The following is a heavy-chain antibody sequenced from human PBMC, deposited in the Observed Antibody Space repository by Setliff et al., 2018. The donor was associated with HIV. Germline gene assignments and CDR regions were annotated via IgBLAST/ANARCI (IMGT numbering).Heavy chain of an antibody. CDR2: IIPMFGTL. CDR1: GYTFIGHY. Sequence: GASVKVSCKASGYTFIGHYIHWVRQAPGQGLQWMGGIIPMFGTLNFAQKFQGRVTISTDDSTSTAYMELNSLRSEDTAVYYCARGHSHGYGYSGSYGPFDIWGQGTMVTVSS. J-gene: IGHJ3*02. CDR3: ARGHSHGYGYSGSYGPFDI. D-gene: IGHD1-26*01. V-gene: IGHV1-69*05.